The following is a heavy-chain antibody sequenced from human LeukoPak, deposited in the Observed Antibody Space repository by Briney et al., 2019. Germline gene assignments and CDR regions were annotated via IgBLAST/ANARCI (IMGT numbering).Heavy chain of an antibody. Sequence: SETLSLTCTVSGGSTSSSSYYWGWIRQPPGKGLEWIGSIYYSGSTYYNPSLKSRVTISVDTSKNQFSLKLSSVTAADTAVYYCARREQWLKTHYFDYWGQGTLVTVSS. CDR1: GGSTSSSSYY. CDR3: ARREQWLKTHYFDY. D-gene: IGHD6-19*01. J-gene: IGHJ4*02. CDR2: IYYSGST. V-gene: IGHV4-39*01.